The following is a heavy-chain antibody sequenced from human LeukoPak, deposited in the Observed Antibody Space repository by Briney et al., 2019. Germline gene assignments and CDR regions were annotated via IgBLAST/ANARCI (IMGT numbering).Heavy chain of an antibody. CDR2: ISAYNGNT. CDR3: ARPYYDILTGYYMHFDY. V-gene: IGHV1-18*01. D-gene: IGHD3-9*01. Sequence: ASVKVSRKASGYTFTSYGISWVRQAPGQGLEWMGWISAYNGNTNYAQKLQGRVTMTTDTSTSTAYMELRSLRSDDTAVYYCARPYYDILTGYYMHFDYWGQGTLVTVSS. J-gene: IGHJ4*02. CDR1: GYTFTSYG.